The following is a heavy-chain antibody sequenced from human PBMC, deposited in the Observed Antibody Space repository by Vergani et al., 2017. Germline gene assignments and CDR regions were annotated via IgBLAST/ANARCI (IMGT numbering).Heavy chain of an antibody. Sequence: QVQLVESGGGVVQPVRSLRLSCAASGFSFSSFGMHWVRQAPGKGLEWVSTISARYPSTYYADSVEGRFTISRDNSKNMLYLQMNSLRAEDTAVYYCAILSYDTTPYLPGGYDCWGQGTLVSVSS. V-gene: IGHV3-NL1*01. D-gene: IGHD3-22*01. CDR3: AILSYDTTPYLPGGYDC. CDR2: ISARYPST. J-gene: IGHJ4*02. CDR1: GFSFSSFG.